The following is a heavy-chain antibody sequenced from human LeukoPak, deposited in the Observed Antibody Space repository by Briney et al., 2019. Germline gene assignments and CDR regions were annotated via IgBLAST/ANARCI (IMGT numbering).Heavy chain of an antibody. V-gene: IGHV1-2*02. D-gene: IGHD6-19*01. Sequence: GASVKVSCKASGYTFTGYYMHWVRQAPGQGLEWMGWINPNSGGTNYAKKFQGRVTMTRDKSISTAYMELSRLRSDATAVCYCLSAGYSSGWRRTDFDYWGQGTLVTVSS. CDR3: LSAGYSSGWRRTDFDY. CDR2: INPNSGGT. J-gene: IGHJ4*02. CDR1: GYTFTGYY.